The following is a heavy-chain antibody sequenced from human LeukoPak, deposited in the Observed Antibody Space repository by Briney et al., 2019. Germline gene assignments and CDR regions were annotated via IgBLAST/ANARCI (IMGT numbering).Heavy chain of an antibody. V-gene: IGHV3-7*04. D-gene: IGHD3-10*01. CDR1: GFTFSSYW. J-gene: IGHJ4*02. Sequence: PGGSLRLSCAASGFTFSSYWMTWVRQGPGKWLEWVPNIKLDGSEKSYGDSVKGRFTISRDNAKNSLYLQMNSLRAEDTAVYHCARDGYGSGSHDYWGQGTLVTVSS. CDR3: ARDGYGSGSHDY. CDR2: IKLDGSEK.